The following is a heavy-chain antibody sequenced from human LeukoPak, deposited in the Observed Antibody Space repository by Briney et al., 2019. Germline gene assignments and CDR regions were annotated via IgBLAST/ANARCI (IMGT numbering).Heavy chain of an antibody. Sequence: GGSLRLSCAASGFSINHYYMTWIRQPPGRGLDWVSVIYTGGSTNYGDSVKGRFTISRDNSKNTLYLQMNSLRADDTAIYYCARGQSYCGADCYSDWGQGTLVTVSS. CDR1: GFSINHYY. CDR2: IYTGGST. D-gene: IGHD2-21*02. CDR3: ARGQSYCGADCYSD. V-gene: IGHV3-66*01. J-gene: IGHJ4*02.